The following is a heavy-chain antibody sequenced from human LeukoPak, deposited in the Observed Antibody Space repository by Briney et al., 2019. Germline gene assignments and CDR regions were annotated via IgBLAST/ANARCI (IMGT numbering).Heavy chain of an antibody. CDR3: ARDGDSSGWYSAFDI. CDR1: GYTFTSYG. V-gene: IGHV1-18*01. D-gene: IGHD6-19*01. J-gene: IGHJ3*02. CDR2: ISAYNGNT. Sequence: ASVKVSCKASGYTFTSYGISWVRQAPGQGLEWMGWISAYNGNTNYAQKLQGRVTMTTDTSTSTAYMELWSLRSDDTAVYYCARDGDSSGWYSAFDIWGQGTMVTVSS.